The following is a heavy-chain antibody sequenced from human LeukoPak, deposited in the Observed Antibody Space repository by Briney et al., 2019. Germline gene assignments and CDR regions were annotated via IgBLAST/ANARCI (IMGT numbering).Heavy chain of an antibody. D-gene: IGHD2-15*01. Sequence: SVKVSCKASGGTFSSYAISWVRQAPGQGLEWMGGIIPIFGTANYAQKFQGRVTITANESTSTAYMELSSLRSEDTAVYYCARDQPLGPGAAGHAFNDYWGQGTLVTVSS. CDR1: GGTFSSYA. CDR2: IIPIFGTA. J-gene: IGHJ4*02. V-gene: IGHV1-69*13. CDR3: ARDQPLGPGAAGHAFNDY.